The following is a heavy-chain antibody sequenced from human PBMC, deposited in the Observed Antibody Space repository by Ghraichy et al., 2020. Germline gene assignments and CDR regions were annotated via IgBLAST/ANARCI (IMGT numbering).Heavy chain of an antibody. Sequence: GGSLRLSCAASGFTFDDYAMYWVRQAPGKGLEWVSGISWSSGTIGYADSVKGRFTISRDNAKKSLYLQMNSLRAEDTALYYCARDRGWGEYCYYGMDVWGQGTTVTVSS. D-gene: IGHD7-27*01. CDR2: ISWSSGTI. V-gene: IGHV3-9*01. J-gene: IGHJ6*02. CDR3: ARDRGWGEYCYYGMDV. CDR1: GFTFDDYA.